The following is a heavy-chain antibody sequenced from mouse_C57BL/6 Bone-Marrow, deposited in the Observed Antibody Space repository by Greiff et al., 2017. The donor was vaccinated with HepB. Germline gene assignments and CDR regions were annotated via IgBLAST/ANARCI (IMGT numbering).Heavy chain of an antibody. D-gene: IGHD4-1*01. J-gene: IGHJ2*01. Sequence: VQLQQSVAELVRPGASVKLSCTASGFNIKNNDMHWVKQRPEQGLEWIGRIDPANGNTKYAPKIQGKATITADTSSNTAYLQLSSLTSEDTAIYYCARSGIDYWGQGTTLTVSS. CDR3: ARSGIDY. V-gene: IGHV14-3*01. CDR2: IDPANGNT. CDR1: GFNIKNND.